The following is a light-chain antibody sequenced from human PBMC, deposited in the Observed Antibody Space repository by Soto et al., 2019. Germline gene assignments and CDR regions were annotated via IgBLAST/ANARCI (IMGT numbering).Light chain of an antibody. CDR2: GAS. J-gene: IGKJ1*01. V-gene: IGKV3-15*01. CDR1: QSVSSN. Sequence: EIVMTQSPATLSVSPGERATLSCRAGQSVSSNLAWYQQRPGQAPRLLIYGASIRATGIPVRFSGSGSGTEFILTISSLQSEDFAVYYCQQYNNWPRTFGQGTKVDIK. CDR3: QQYNNWPRT.